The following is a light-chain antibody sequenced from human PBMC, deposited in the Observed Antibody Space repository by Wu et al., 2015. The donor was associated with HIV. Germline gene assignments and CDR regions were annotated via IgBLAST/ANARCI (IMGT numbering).Light chain of an antibody. CDR2: GAS. J-gene: IGKJ4*01. CDR3: QQYNNWRSLT. V-gene: IGKV3-15*01. Sequence: VLTQSPATLSVSLGERATLSCRASQSVSTYLAWYQQKPGQAPSLLIFGASTRATGIPARFSGSGSGTEFTLSISSLESEDSAVYYCQQYNNWRSLTFGGGTKVEIK. CDR1: QSVSTY.